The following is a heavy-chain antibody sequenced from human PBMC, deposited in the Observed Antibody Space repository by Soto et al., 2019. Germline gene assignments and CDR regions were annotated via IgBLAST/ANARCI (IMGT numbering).Heavy chain of an antibody. D-gene: IGHD3-3*01. CDR1: GESISTFD. V-gene: IGHV4-59*08. CDR3: ARRRIGDY. CDR2: ILYSGST. J-gene: IGHJ4*02. Sequence: QVQLQESGQGLVKPSETLSLTCTVSGESISTFDWSWIRQPPGKGLEWIGYILYSGSTKYNPSLKSRVTISVDSSKNQFSLNLTSVTAAYTAVYYCARRRIGDYWGQGTLVTVSS.